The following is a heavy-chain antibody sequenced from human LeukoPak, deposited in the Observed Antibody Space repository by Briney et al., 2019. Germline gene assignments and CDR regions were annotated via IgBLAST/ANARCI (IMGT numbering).Heavy chain of an antibody. CDR3: ARTLYSSVWLYYFDY. CDR2: IYYSGST. D-gene: IGHD6-25*01. V-gene: IGHV4-59*01. Sequence: SETLSLTCTVSGGSISSYYWSWIRQPPGKGLEWIGYIYYSGSTNYNPSLKSRVTISVDTSKNQFSLKLSSVTAADTAVYYCARTLYSSVWLYYFDYWGQGTLVTVSS. J-gene: IGHJ4*02. CDR1: GGSISSYY.